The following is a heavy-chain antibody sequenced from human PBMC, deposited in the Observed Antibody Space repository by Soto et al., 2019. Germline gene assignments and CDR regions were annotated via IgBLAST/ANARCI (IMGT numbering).Heavy chain of an antibody. CDR3: ARDIMLIFGVVNGCIDY. CDR2: ISYDGSNK. Sequence: QVQLVESGGGVVQPGRSLRLSGAASGFTFSSYATHWVRQAPGKGLEWVAVISYDGSNKYYADSVKGRFSISRDNSKNTLYLQMNSLRAEDTAVYYCARDIMLIFGVVNGCIDYWGQGTLVTVSS. CDR1: GFTFSSYA. D-gene: IGHD3-3*01. V-gene: IGHV3-30-3*01. J-gene: IGHJ4*02.